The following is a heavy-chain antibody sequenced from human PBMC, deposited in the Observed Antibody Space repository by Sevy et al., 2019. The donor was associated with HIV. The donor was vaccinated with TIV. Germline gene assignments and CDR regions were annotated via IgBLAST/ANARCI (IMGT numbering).Heavy chain of an antibody. CDR2: INQDGSKN. CDR1: GFTFSGYW. CDR3: AREGAGGFDY. V-gene: IGHV3-7*01. J-gene: IGHJ4*02. D-gene: IGHD2-8*02. Sequence: GGSLRLSCAASGFTFSGYWMSWVRQVPGKGLQWVANINQDGSKNEFVDSVKGRFTISRDNPKNSVYLQMNSLRAEDTAVYYCAREGAGGFDYLGPGTLVTVSS.